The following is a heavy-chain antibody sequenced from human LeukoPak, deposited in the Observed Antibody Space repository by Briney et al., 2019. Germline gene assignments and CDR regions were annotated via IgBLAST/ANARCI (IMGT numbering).Heavy chain of an antibody. D-gene: IGHD3-16*01. CDR3: ARSTLGSTDYGMDV. V-gene: IGHV4-59*01. Sequence: PSETLSLTCTVSGGSISSYYWSWIRQHPGKGLEWIGYIYYSGSTNYNPSLKSRVTISVDTSKNQFSLKLSSVTAADTAVYYCARSTLGSTDYGMDVWGQGTTVTVSS. CDR1: GGSISSYY. J-gene: IGHJ6*02. CDR2: IYYSGST.